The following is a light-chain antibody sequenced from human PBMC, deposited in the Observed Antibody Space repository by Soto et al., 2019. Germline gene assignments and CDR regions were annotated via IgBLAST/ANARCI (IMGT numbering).Light chain of an antibody. CDR2: DVS. Sequence: QSVLTQPASVSGSPGQSITISCTGTTSDVGGYNYVSWYQQHPGKAPKLMIYDVSYRPSGVSNRFSASKSDNTASLTISGLQAEDEADYYCSSYTSSSTLVFGGGTKLTVL. CDR1: TSDVGGYNY. CDR3: SSYTSSSTLV. J-gene: IGLJ3*02. V-gene: IGLV2-14*01.